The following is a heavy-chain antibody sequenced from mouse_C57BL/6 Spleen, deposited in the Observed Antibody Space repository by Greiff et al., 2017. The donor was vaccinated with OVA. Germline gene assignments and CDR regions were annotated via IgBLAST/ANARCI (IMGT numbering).Heavy chain of an antibody. CDR2: ISDGGSYT. CDR3: ARDHYYGSSYNYAMDY. J-gene: IGHJ4*01. Sequence: EVQLVESGGGLVKPGGSLKLSCAASGFTFSSYAMSWVRQTPEKRLEWVATISDGGSYTYYPDNVQGRFTLSRDNAKNNLYLQMSHLKSEDTAMYYCARDHYYGSSYNYAMDYWGQGTSVTVSS. V-gene: IGHV5-4*01. D-gene: IGHD1-1*01. CDR1: GFTFSSYA.